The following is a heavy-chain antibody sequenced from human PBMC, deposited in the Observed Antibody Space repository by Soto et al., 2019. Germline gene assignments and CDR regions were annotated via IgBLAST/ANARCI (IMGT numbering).Heavy chain of an antibody. J-gene: IGHJ4*02. Sequence: QVQLQESGPGLVKPSGTLSLTCAVSGGSISSSNWWSWVRQPPGKGLEWIGEIYHSGSTNYNPSLKSRXXIXVXXSKNQFSLKLSSVTAADTAVYYCARGIGGGRHFDYWGQGTLVTVSS. V-gene: IGHV4-4*02. CDR2: IYHSGST. D-gene: IGHD2-15*01. CDR3: ARGIGGGRHFDY. CDR1: GGSISSSNW.